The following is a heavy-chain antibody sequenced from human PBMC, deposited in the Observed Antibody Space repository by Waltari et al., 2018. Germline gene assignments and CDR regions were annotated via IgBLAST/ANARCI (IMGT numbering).Heavy chain of an antibody. CDR1: GDSISSGYY. D-gene: IGHD6-19*01. CDR2: IYHSRST. V-gene: IGHV4-38-2*01. CDR3: ARGVSSGLFLSSGQH. Sequence: QVQLQESGPGLVKPSETLSLTCAVSGDSISSGYYWGWIRQPPGKGLEWIGSIYHSRSTYYTPSLKSQVTISVDTSKNQFSLKLSSVTAADTAVYYCARGVSSGLFLSSGQHWCQGTLVTVSS. J-gene: IGHJ1*01.